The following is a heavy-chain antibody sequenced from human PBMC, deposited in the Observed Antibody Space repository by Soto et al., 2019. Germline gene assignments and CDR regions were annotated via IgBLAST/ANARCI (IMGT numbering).Heavy chain of an antibody. Sequence: GGSLRLSCAASGFTFSSYGMHWVRQAPGKGLEWVAVISYDGSNKYYADSVKGRFTISRDNSKNTLYLQMNSLRAEDTAVYYCAKVGSLAAAGTTQYYYYYGMDVWGQGTTVTVSS. J-gene: IGHJ6*02. D-gene: IGHD6-13*01. CDR2: ISYDGSNK. CDR1: GFTFSSYG. V-gene: IGHV3-30*18. CDR3: AKVGSLAAAGTTQYYYYYGMDV.